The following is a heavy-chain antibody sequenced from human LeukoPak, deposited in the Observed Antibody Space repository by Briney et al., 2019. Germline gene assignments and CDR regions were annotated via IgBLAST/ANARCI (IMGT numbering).Heavy chain of an antibody. CDR1: GDSIRSFY. J-gene: IGHJ1*01. V-gene: IGHV4-4*09. CDR3: AKTARTFAS. CDR2: IYVSGDT. D-gene: IGHD1-7*01. Sequence: PSETLSLTCTVSGDSIRSFYWSWIRQAPGKGLECIGFIYVSGDTNYNPSLKGRATLSLDTSKNQFSLRLTSVTAADTAVYYCAKTARTFASWGPGTLVTVSS.